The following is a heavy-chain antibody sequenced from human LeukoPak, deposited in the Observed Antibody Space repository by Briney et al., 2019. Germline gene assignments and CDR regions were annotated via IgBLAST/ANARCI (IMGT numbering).Heavy chain of an antibody. V-gene: IGHV1-2*02. CDR2: INPNSGGT. CDR3: ARAGYYDFWSGPEHMDV. J-gene: IGHJ6*03. D-gene: IGHD3-3*01. Sequence: ASAKVSCKASGYTFTGYYMHWVRQAPGQGLEWMGWINPNSGGTNYAQKFQGRVTMTRDTSISTAYMELSRLRSDDTAVYYCARAGYYDFWSGPEHMDVWGKGTTVTVSS. CDR1: GYTFTGYY.